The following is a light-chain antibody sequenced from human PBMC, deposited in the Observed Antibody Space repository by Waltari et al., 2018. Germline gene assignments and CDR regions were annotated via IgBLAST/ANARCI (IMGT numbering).Light chain of an antibody. CDR2: AAS. CDR3: HQYGNSPQT. J-gene: IGKJ1*01. V-gene: IGKV1-39*01. Sequence: DIQMTQSPSSLSASVGDRVTITGRASQSISSYLNWYQQKPGKAPKLLIYAASTRATGIPDRFSGSGSGTDFTLTISRLEPEDFAVYYCHQYGNSPQTFGQGTKVEIK. CDR1: QSISSY.